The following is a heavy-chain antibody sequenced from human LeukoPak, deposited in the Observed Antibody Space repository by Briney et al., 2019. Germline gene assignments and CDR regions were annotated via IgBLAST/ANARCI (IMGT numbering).Heavy chain of an antibody. D-gene: IGHD6-6*01. Sequence: ASVKVSCKVSGYTFTSYYMHWVRQAPGQGLEWMGIINPSGGSTSYAQQFQGRVTMTRDMSTSTVYMELSSLRSEDTAVYYCARDGIGARPSYFDYWGQGTLVTVSS. CDR3: ARDGIGARPSYFDY. J-gene: IGHJ4*02. CDR2: INPSGGST. CDR1: GYTFTSYY. V-gene: IGHV1-46*01.